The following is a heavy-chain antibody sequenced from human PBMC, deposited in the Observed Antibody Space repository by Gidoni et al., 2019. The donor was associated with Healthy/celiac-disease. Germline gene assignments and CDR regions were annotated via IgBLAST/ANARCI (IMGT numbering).Heavy chain of an antibody. D-gene: IGHD2-15*01. Sequence: EVQLLESGGGLVQPGGSLRLSCAASGFTFSSYAMSWVRQAPGKGLELVSAISGRGGSIYYADSVKGRFTISRDNSKNTLYLQINSLRAEDTAVYYCASLGYCSGGSCYGAFDIWGQGTMVTVSS. V-gene: IGHV3-23*01. CDR3: ASLGYCSGGSCYGAFDI. CDR2: ISGRGGSI. J-gene: IGHJ3*02. CDR1: GFTFSSYA.